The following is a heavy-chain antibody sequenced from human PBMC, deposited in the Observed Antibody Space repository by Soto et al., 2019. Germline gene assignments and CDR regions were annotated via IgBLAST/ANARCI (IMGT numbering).Heavy chain of an antibody. Sequence: ASVKVSCKASGYTFTGYDMHWVRQAPGQGLEWMGWINPNSGGTNYAQKFQGRVTMTRDTSISTAYMELSRLRSDDTAVYYCARAVSTLLYYFDYWGQGTLVTVSS. D-gene: IGHD4-17*01. CDR1: GYTFTGYD. CDR2: INPNSGGT. CDR3: ARAVSTLLYYFDY. V-gene: IGHV1-2*02. J-gene: IGHJ4*02.